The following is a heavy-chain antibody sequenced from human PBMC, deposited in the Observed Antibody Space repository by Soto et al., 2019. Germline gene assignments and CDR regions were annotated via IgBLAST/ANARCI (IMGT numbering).Heavy chain of an antibody. CDR2: IYYSGST. D-gene: IGHD2-2*01. CDR3: ARGRGNVVVPANWFDP. Sequence: SETLSLTCTVSGGSISSSSYYWGWIRQPPGKGLEWIGSIYYSGSTYYNPSLKSRVTISVDTSKNQFSLKLSSVTAADTAVYYCARGRGNVVVPANWFDPWGQGTLVTAPQ. V-gene: IGHV4-39*01. CDR1: GGSISSSSYY. J-gene: IGHJ5*02.